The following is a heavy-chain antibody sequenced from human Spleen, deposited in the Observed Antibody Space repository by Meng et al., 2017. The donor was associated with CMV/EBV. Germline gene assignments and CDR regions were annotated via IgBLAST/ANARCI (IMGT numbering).Heavy chain of an antibody. CDR1: GGSFSGYY. J-gene: IGHJ6*02. V-gene: IGHV4-34*01. D-gene: IGHD3/OR15-3a*01. Sequence: GSLRLSCAVYGGSFSGYYWTWIRQPPGKGLEWIGEISHSGSTNYSPSLKSRLTISEDTSKNQFSLTLKSVTVADTAVYFCAREAVFGLGYYGMDVWGQGTTVTVSS. CDR2: ISHSGST. CDR3: AREAVFGLGYYGMDV.